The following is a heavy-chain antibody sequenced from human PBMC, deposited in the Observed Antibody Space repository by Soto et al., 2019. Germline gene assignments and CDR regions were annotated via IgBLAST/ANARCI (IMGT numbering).Heavy chain of an antibody. CDR2: ISSSGSTI. Sequence: GGSRRLSCAASGFTFSDYYMSWIRQAPGKGLEWVSYISSSGSTIYYADSVKGRFTISRDNAKNSLYLQMNSLRAEDTAVYYCARLPYYEILTGYGSFDYWGQGTLVTV. J-gene: IGHJ4*02. CDR1: GFTFSDYY. D-gene: IGHD3-9*01. V-gene: IGHV3-11*01. CDR3: ARLPYYEILTGYGSFDY.